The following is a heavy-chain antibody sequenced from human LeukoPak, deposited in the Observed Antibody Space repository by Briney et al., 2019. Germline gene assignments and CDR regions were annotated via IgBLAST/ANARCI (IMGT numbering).Heavy chain of an antibody. CDR2: IYYSGST. CDR1: GGSISSSSYY. V-gene: IGHV4-39*01. CDR3: SSCYYYGSGSYYDY. D-gene: IGHD3-10*01. Sequence: PSETLSLTCTVSGGSISSSSYYWGWIRQPPGKGLEWIGSIYYSGSTYYNPSLNTGVTISVDTSKTQFSLKLSSVTAADAAVYYCSSCYYYGSGSYYDYWGQGTLVTVSS. J-gene: IGHJ4*02.